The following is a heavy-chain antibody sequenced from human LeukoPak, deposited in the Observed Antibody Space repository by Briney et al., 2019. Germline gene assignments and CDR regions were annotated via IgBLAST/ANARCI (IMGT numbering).Heavy chain of an antibody. V-gene: IGHV3-7*01. Sequence: PGGSLRLSCAASGFTFSSYWMSWVRQAPGKGLEWVANIKQDGSEKYYVDSVKGRFTISRDNAKNSLYLQMNSLRAEDTAVYYCARIGRYFDWLSGYFDYWGQGTLVTVSS. J-gene: IGHJ4*02. CDR2: IKQDGSEK. CDR1: GFTFSSYW. CDR3: ARIGRYFDWLSGYFDY. D-gene: IGHD3-9*01.